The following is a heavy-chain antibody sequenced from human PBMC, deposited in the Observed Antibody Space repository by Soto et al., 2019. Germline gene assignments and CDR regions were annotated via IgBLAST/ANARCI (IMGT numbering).Heavy chain of an antibody. CDR3: ARGGKWYYDILTGYSSYGMDV. D-gene: IGHD3-9*01. Sequence: ASVKVSCKASGYTFTSYGISWVRQAPGQGLEWMGWISAYNGNTNYAQKLQGRVTMTTDTSTSTAYMELRSLRSDDTAVYYCARGGKWYYDILTGYSSYGMDVWGQGTTVTVSS. CDR1: GYTFTSYG. J-gene: IGHJ6*02. CDR2: ISAYNGNT. V-gene: IGHV1-18*01.